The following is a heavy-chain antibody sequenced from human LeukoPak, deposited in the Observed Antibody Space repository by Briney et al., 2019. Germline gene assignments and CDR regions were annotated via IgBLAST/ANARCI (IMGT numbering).Heavy chain of an antibody. J-gene: IGHJ4*02. CDR2: IYPGDSDT. Sequence: GESLKISCKGSGYGFTSYWIGWVRQIPGKGLEWLGIIYPGDSDTRYSPSFQGQATLSADTSISTAYLQWSSLQPSDTAMYYCARRWNTVTEYYFDYWGQGTLVTVSS. CDR1: GYGFTSYW. V-gene: IGHV5-51*01. D-gene: IGHD4-17*01. CDR3: ARRWNTVTEYYFDY.